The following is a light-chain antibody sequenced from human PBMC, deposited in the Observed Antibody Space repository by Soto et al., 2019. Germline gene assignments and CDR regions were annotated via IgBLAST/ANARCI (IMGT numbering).Light chain of an antibody. CDR1: QSISTY. V-gene: IGKV1-39*01. Sequence: DIQMTQSPSSLSASVGDRVTITCRASQSISTYLNWYQQKPGKAPTLLIYATSRLQSGVPSRFRGSGFGTDFTLTISSLQPEDFATYYCQQSYSTPRTFGQGTKVEIK. CDR3: QQSYSTPRT. CDR2: ATS. J-gene: IGKJ1*01.